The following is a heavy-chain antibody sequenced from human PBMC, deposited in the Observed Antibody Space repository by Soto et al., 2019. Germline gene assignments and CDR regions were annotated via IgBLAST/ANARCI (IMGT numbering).Heavy chain of an antibody. CDR2: INAGNGNT. Sequence: ASVTVSCKASGYTFTSYAMHWVRQAPGQRLEWMGWINAGNGNTKYSQKFQGRVTITRDTSASTAYMELSSLRSEDTAVYYCARGNGYYYWDDYWGQGALVTVSS. D-gene: IGHD3-22*01. CDR1: GYTFTSYA. CDR3: ARGNGYYYWDDY. J-gene: IGHJ4*02. V-gene: IGHV1-3*01.